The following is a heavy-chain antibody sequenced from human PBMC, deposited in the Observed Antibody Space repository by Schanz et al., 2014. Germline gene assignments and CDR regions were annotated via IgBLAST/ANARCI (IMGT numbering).Heavy chain of an antibody. J-gene: IGHJ4*02. CDR2: IIPILGIA. D-gene: IGHD6-6*01. Sequence: QVQVVQSGAEVKKPGASVKVSCKASGYTFTDYGVIWVRQAPGQGLEWMGRIIPILGIANYAQNFQGRVTITADKSTSTAYMELTSLRSDDTAVYYCARDQSPYTNSSDVRYFDYWGQGSLVTVSS. CDR1: GYTFTDYG. CDR3: ARDQSPYTNSSDVRYFDY. V-gene: IGHV1-69*04.